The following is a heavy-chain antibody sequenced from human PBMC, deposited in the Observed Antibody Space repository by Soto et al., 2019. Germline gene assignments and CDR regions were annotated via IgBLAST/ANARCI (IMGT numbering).Heavy chain of an antibody. V-gene: IGHV3-48*01. CDR1: GFTFSSYS. CDR3: ARGEYCGGDCYPANWFDP. Sequence: AGGSLRLSYAASGFTFSSYSMHWVRQAPGKGLEWVSYISSSSSTIYYADSVKGRFTISRDNAKNSLYLQMNSLRAEDTAVYYCARGEYCGGDCYPANWFDPWGQGTLVIVSS. CDR2: ISSSSSTI. J-gene: IGHJ5*02. D-gene: IGHD2-21*01.